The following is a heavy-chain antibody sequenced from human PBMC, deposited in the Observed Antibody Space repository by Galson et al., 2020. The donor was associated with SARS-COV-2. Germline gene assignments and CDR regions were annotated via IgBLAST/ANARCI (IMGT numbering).Heavy chain of an antibody. Sequence: SETLSLTCTVSGGSVSSGSYYWSWIRQPPGKGLEWIGYIYYSGSTKYNPSLTSRVTISVDTSKNQFSLRLSSVTAADTAVYYCARDNVGSGAYWYFDFWGRGTLVTVSS. J-gene: IGHJ2*01. CDR2: IYYSGST. D-gene: IGHD6-19*01. CDR3: ARDNVGSGAYWYFDF. CDR1: GGSVSSGSYY. V-gene: IGHV4-61*01.